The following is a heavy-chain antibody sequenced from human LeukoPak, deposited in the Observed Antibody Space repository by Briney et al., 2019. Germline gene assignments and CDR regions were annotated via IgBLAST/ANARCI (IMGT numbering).Heavy chain of an antibody. CDR2: INSDGTGT. Sequence: PAGSLRLSCVAAGFNFRSYWMHWVRQAPGEGLVWVSRINSDGTGTYADSVKGRFTIPRDNANNTLYLKMNSLRADDTAVYYCKRDTRTCYSSGCWKPSDYWGQGALVTVSS. CDR3: KRDTRTCYSSGCWKPSDY. D-gene: IGHD3-22*01. CDR1: GFNFRSYW. V-gene: IGHV3-74*01. J-gene: IGHJ4*02.